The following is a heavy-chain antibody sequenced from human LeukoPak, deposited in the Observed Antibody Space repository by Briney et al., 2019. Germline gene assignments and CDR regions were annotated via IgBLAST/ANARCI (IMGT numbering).Heavy chain of an antibody. J-gene: IGHJ3*02. V-gene: IGHV3-9*01. CDR1: GFTFDDYA. D-gene: IGHD5-18*01. Sequence: GGSLRLSCAASGFTFDDYAMHWVRQAPGKGLEWVSGISWNSGSIGYADSVKGRFTISRDNAKNSLYLQMNSLRAEDTASYYCAKAYVDTAMVDAFDIWGQGTMVTVSS. CDR2: ISWNSGSI. CDR3: AKAYVDTAMVDAFDI.